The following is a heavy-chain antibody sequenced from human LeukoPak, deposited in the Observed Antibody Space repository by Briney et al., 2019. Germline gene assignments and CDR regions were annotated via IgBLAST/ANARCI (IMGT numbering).Heavy chain of an antibody. J-gene: IGHJ4*02. CDR2: ISGSGGST. Sequence: PGGSLRLSCAASGFTFSSYAMSWVRQAPGKGLEWVSAISGSGGSTYYADSVKGRFTIPRDNSKNTLYLQMNSLRAEDTAVYYCAKARHIAVAGYFDYWGQGTLVTVSS. CDR1: GFTFSSYA. D-gene: IGHD6-19*01. CDR3: AKARHIAVAGYFDY. V-gene: IGHV3-23*01.